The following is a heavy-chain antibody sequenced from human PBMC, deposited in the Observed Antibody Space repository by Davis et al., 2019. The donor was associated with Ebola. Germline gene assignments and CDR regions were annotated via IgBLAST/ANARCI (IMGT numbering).Heavy chain of an antibody. CDR2: INHSGST. V-gene: IGHV4-34*01. CDR3: ARHPTYYYDSSGYYRRADFDY. CDR1: GGSISSYY. Sequence: SETLSLTCTVSGGSISSYYWSWIRQPPGKGLEWIGEINHSGSTNYNPSLKSRVTISVDTSKNQFSLKLSSVTAADTAVYYCARHPTYYYDSSGYYRRADFDYWGQGTLVTVSS. D-gene: IGHD3-22*01. J-gene: IGHJ4*02.